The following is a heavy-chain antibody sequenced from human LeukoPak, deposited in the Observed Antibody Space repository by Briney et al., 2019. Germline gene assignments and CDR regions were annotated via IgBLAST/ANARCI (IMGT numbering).Heavy chain of an antibody. CDR1: GGSTSPYF. CDR2: VYTDGST. Sequence: SETLSLTCTVSGGSTSPYFWSWIRRPPGKGLEWIGYVYTDGSTKYKPSLKSRVTISLDTTKNQLSLKLSSVTAADTAVYYCARRQIYFDYWGQGTLVTVSS. V-gene: IGHV4-4*08. J-gene: IGHJ4*02. CDR3: ARRQIYFDY.